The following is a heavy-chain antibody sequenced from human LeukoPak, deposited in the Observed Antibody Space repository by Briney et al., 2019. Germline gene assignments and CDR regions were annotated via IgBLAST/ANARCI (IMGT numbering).Heavy chain of an antibody. J-gene: IGHJ4*02. CDR2: ISSSSSYI. V-gene: IGHV3-21*01. CDR1: GFTFSSYS. Sequence: GGSLRLSCAASGFTFSSYSVNWVRQAPGKGLEWVSSISSSSSYIYYAGPVKGRFTISRDNAKNSLYLQMNSLRAEDTAVYYCARDGGGDRTLDYWGQGTLVTVSS. D-gene: IGHD2-21*02. CDR3: ARDGGGDRTLDY.